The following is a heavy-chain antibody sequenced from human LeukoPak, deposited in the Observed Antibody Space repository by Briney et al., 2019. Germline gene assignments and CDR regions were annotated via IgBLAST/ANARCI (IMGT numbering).Heavy chain of an antibody. CDR2: IKEDGSEK. CDR3: ARCPGYSYGPDWYFDL. J-gene: IGHJ2*01. Sequence: GGSLRLSCAASGFTFSTYWMSWVRQAPGKGLEWVANIKEDGSEKYYVDSVKGRFTISRDNAKNSLYLQMNSLRAEDTAVYYCARCPGYSYGPDWYFDLWGRGTLVTVSS. CDR1: GFTFSTYW. D-gene: IGHD5-18*01. V-gene: IGHV3-7*01.